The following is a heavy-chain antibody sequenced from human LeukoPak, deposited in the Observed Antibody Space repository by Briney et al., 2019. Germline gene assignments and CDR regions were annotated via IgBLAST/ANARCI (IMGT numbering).Heavy chain of an antibody. CDR1: GFTFDDYA. Sequence: GGSLRLSCADSGFTFDDYAMHWVRQGPGKGLEWVSGISWNSGSIGYADSVKGRFTISRDNAKKSLYLQMNSLRAEDTALYYCARSGASGYDLFGDYWGQGTLVTVSS. CDR3: ARSGASGYDLFGDY. CDR2: ISWNSGSI. V-gene: IGHV3-9*01. J-gene: IGHJ4*02. D-gene: IGHD5-12*01.